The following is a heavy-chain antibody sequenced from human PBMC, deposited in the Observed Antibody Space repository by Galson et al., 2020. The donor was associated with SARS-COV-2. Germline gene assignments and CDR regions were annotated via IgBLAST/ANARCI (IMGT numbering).Heavy chain of an antibody. V-gene: IGHV7-4-1*02. J-gene: IGHJ6*03. Sequence: ASVKVSCKASGYTFTSYAMNWVRQAPGQGLEGMGWINTNTGNPTNAQSLTGRFVFSLATSVSTAYLQISSLKAADTAVYYCARAEEGIVVVPAAIGRDYYYYMDVWGKGTTVTVSS. D-gene: IGHD2-2*01. CDR2: INTNTGNP. CDR1: GYTFTSYA. CDR3: ARAEEGIVVVPAAIGRDYYYYMDV.